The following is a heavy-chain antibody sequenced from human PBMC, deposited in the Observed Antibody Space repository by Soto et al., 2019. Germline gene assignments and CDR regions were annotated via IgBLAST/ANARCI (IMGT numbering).Heavy chain of an antibody. J-gene: IGHJ4*02. CDR2: VFSSVSA. CDR3: ARDGMTTGDT. D-gene: IGHD2-21*02. CDR1: GVSVRSYT. Sequence: SETLSLTCIVSGVSVRSYTWSWVRQPANKGLEWIGRVFSSVSATYNPSLKSRVSISMDTPENRISLKLDSVTAADAGVYFCARDGMTTGDTWGPGTLVTAS. V-gene: IGHV4-4*07.